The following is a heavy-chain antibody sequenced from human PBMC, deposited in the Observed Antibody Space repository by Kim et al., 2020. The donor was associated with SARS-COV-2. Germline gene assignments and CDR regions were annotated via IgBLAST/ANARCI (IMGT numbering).Heavy chain of an antibody. CDR2: IKSKTDGGTT. Sequence: GGSLRLSCAASGFTFSNAWMSWVRQAPGKGLEWVGRIKSKTDGGTTDYAAPVKGRFTISRDDSKNTLYLQMNSLKTEDTAVYYCTTDFIAVADNTQSPLTNFDYWGQGTLVTVSS. CDR1: GFTFSNAW. CDR3: TTDFIAVADNTQSPLTNFDY. D-gene: IGHD6-19*01. J-gene: IGHJ4*02. V-gene: IGHV3-15*01.